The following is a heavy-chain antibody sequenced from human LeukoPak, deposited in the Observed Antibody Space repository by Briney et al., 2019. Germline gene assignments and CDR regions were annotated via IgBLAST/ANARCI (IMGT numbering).Heavy chain of an antibody. CDR1: GGSIRSNY. J-gene: IGHJ1*01. D-gene: IGHD6-6*01. CDR2: IYHSGST. CDR3: ARGGAARLHFQN. V-gene: IGHV4-59*01. Sequence: SETLSLTCTVSGGSIRSNYWSWIRQPPGKGLEWIGYIYHSGSTNYNPSLQSRVTISVDTSKNQFSLNLNSVTAADTAVYYCARGGAARLHFQNWGQGTLVTVSS.